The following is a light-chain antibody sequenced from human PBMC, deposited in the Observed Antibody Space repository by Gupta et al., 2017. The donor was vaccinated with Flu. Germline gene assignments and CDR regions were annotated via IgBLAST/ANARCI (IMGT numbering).Light chain of an antibody. CDR2: DKN. V-gene: IGLV7-46*01. J-gene: IGLJ3*02. CDR1: TGAVTSGNY. Sequence: IVILTCGTTTGAVTSGNYPYWFQQKPGQAPRPLIYDKNNRHSGTPAGFSGPLRGDKAALILSGARPEDEANYYCLRAYNRDSWVFGGGTKLTVL. CDR3: LRAYNRDSWV.